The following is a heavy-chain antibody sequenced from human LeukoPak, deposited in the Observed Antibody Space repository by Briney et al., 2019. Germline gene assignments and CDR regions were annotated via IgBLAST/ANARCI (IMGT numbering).Heavy chain of an antibody. J-gene: IGHJ4*02. V-gene: IGHV5-51*01. D-gene: IGHD3-22*01. CDR1: GYSFTSYW. CDR2: IYPGYSDA. Sequence: GESLKISCKGSGYSFTSYWIGWVRQLPGKGLVWMGIIYPGYSDARDSPSFQGQVTISADKSISTAYLQWSSLKASDTAMYYCARRKYYYDSSGYGYYFDYWGQGTLVTVSS. CDR3: ARRKYYYDSSGYGYYFDY.